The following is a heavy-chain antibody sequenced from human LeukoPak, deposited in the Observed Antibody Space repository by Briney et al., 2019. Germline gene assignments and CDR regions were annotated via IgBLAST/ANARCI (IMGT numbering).Heavy chain of an antibody. J-gene: IGHJ4*02. CDR3: ARAGGYDFWSGYYPFDY. CDR2: IYHSGST. Sequence: PSGTLSLTCAVSGGSISSSNWWSWVRQPPGKGLEWIGEIYHSGSTNYNPSLKSRVTISVDKSKNQFSLKLSSVTAADTAVYYCARAGGYDFWSGYYPFDYWGQGTLVTVSS. CDR1: GGSISSSNW. D-gene: IGHD3-3*01. V-gene: IGHV4-4*02.